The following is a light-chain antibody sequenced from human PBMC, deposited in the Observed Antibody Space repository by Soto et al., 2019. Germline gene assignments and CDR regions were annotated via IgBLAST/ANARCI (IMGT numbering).Light chain of an antibody. J-gene: IGLJ1*01. Sequence: QSVLTQPASVSGSPGQSITISCTGTSSDVGGYNYVSWYQQHPGKAPKLMIYEVSNRPSGVSNRFSGSKSANTASLTISGLQAEDETDYCCSSYTRSSTRYVFGTGTKV. CDR2: EVS. CDR3: SSYTRSSTRYV. V-gene: IGLV2-14*01. CDR1: SSDVGGYNY.